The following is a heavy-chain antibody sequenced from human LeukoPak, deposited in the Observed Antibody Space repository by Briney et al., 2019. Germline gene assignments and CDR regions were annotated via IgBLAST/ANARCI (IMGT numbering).Heavy chain of an antibody. V-gene: IGHV1-69*04. D-gene: IGHD6-19*01. CDR3: ARLAVADTRPIDY. Sequence: GASVKLSCKASGGTFSSYAISWVRRDPGQGLEWMGRIIPIIGIANYAQKFQGRVTITADKSTSTAYMELSSLRSEDTAVYYCARLAVADTRPIDYWGQGTLVTVSS. J-gene: IGHJ4*02. CDR1: GGTFSSYA. CDR2: IIPIIGIA.